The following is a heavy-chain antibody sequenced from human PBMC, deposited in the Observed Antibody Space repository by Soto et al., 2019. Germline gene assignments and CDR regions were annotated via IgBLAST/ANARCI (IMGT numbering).Heavy chain of an antibody. Sequence: SETLSLTCTVSGGSISSSSYYWGWIRQPPGKGLEWIGSIYYSGSTYYNPSLKSRVTISVDTSKNQFSLKLSSVTAADTAVYYCARSKYDAFDISGQATMLTVSS. CDR3: ARSKYDAFDI. J-gene: IGHJ3*02. CDR1: GGSISSSSYY. V-gene: IGHV4-39*01. CDR2: IYYSGST.